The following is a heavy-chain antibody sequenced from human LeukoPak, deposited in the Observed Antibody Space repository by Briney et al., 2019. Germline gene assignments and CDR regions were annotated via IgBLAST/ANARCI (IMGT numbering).Heavy chain of an antibody. J-gene: IGHJ4*02. Sequence: SETLSLTCTVSGGSISSGDYYWSWIRQSPGKGLEWIGTIYHSGSTYYNPSLKSRVTISVDTSKNQFSLRLSSVTAADTAVYHCARWGSGWYFDYWGQGTLVTVSS. V-gene: IGHV4-39*07. CDR3: ARWGSGWYFDY. CDR1: GGSISSGDYY. D-gene: IGHD6-19*01. CDR2: IYHSGST.